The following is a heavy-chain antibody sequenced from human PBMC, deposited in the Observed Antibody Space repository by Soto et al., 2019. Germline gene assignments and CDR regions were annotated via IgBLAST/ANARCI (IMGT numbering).Heavy chain of an antibody. CDR2: FNSDGSST. V-gene: IGHV3-74*01. CDR3: ARGNWLYDSSGYYFDY. Sequence: EVQLVESGGGLVQPGGSLRLSCAASGFTFSSYWMHWVRQAPGKGLVWVSRFNSDGSSTSYADSVKGRFTISRDNAKNTRYLQMNSLIAEDTAVYYCARGNWLYDSSGYYFDYWGQGTLVTVSS. D-gene: IGHD3-22*01. J-gene: IGHJ4*02. CDR1: GFTFSSYW.